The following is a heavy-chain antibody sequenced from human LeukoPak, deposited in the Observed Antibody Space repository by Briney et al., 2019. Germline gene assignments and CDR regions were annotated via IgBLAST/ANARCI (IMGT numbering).Heavy chain of an antibody. CDR3: ARVWSPPYTSSWPYYFDY. D-gene: IGHD6-13*01. Sequence: GGSLRLSCAASGFSFGSYSMNWVRQAPGKGLEWVSSISSSSSYIYYVDSVKGRFTISRDNAKNSLYLQMNSLRAEDTAVYYCARVWSPPYTSSWPYYFDYWGQGTLVTVSS. J-gene: IGHJ4*02. CDR2: ISSSSSYI. V-gene: IGHV3-21*01. CDR1: GFSFGSYS.